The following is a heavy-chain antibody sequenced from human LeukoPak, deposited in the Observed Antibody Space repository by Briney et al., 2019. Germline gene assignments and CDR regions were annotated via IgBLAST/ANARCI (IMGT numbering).Heavy chain of an antibody. J-gene: IGHJ4*02. CDR1: GYTFTSYA. D-gene: IGHD3-22*01. CDR2: INAGNGNT. Sequence: ASVKVSCKASGYTFTSYAMHWVRQAPGQRLEWMGWINAGNGNTKYSQEFQGRVTITRDTSASTAYMELSSLRSEDMAVYYCARGEETDYYDSSGYYVRGPFDYWGQGTLVTVSS. V-gene: IGHV1-3*03. CDR3: ARGEETDYYDSSGYYVRGPFDY.